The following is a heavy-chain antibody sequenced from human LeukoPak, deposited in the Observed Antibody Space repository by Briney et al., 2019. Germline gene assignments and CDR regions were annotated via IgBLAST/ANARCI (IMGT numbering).Heavy chain of an antibody. CDR3: ARSLLQSLPVAGNTYYYYYGMDV. J-gene: IGHJ6*04. Sequence: ASVKVSCKASGGTLSSYAISWVRQAPGQGLEWMGGIIPIFGTANYAQKFQGRVTITADESTSTAYMELSSLRSEDTAVYYCARSLLQSLPVAGNTYYYYYGMDVWGKGTTVTVSS. V-gene: IGHV1-69*01. CDR1: GGTLSSYA. CDR2: IIPIFGTA. D-gene: IGHD6-19*01.